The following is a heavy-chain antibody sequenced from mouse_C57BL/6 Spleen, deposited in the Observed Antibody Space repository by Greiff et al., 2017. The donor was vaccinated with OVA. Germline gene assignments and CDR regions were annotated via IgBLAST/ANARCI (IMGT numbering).Heavy chain of an antibody. V-gene: IGHV1-55*01. CDR1: GYTFTSYW. Sequence: QVQLQQPGAELVKPGASVKMYCKASGYTFTSYWITWVKQRPGQGLEWIGDIYPGSGSTNYNEKFKSKATLTVDTSSSTAYMQLSSLTSEDSAVYYCARSGDGDWYFDVWGTGTTVTVSS. D-gene: IGHD2-3*01. CDR2: IYPGSGST. CDR3: ARSGDGDWYFDV. J-gene: IGHJ1*03.